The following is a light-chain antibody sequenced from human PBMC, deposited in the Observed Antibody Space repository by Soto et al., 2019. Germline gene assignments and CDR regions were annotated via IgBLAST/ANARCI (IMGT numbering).Light chain of an antibody. J-gene: IGKJ5*01. CDR3: QQYGSSPGT. Sequence: EIVMTQSPATLSVSPGEIATLSCRASQSVSSSYLAWYQQKPGQAPRLLIYGASSRATGIPDRFSGSGSGTDFTLTISRLEPEDFAVYYCQQYGSSPGTFGQGTRLEIK. V-gene: IGKV3-20*01. CDR2: GAS. CDR1: QSVSSSY.